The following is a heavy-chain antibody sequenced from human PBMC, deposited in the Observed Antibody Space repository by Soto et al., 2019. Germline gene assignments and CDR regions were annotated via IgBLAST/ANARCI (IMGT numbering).Heavy chain of an antibody. CDR3: ASEILGKYSSSPYPYYYYGMDV. CDR1: GFTVSSNY. D-gene: IGHD6-6*01. V-gene: IGHV3-53*01. Sequence: GGSLRLSCAASGFTVSSNYMSWVRQAPGKGLEWVSVIYSGGSTYYADSVKGRFTISRDNSKNTLYLQMNSLRAEDTAVYYCASEILGKYSSSPYPYYYYGMDVWGQGTTVTVSS. CDR2: IYSGGST. J-gene: IGHJ6*02.